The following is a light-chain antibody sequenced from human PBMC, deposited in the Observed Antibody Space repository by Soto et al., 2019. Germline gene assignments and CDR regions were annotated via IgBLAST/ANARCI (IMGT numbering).Light chain of an antibody. Sequence: DIQMTQSPSSLSASVGAGVTITCRASQSVNTYLHWYQQKAGQAPKLLIYDASNLESGVPSRFSGSGSGTEFTLTISSLQPDDFATYYCQHYNSYSEAFGQGTKVDIK. J-gene: IGKJ1*01. V-gene: IGKV1-5*01. CDR1: QSVNTY. CDR3: QHYNSYSEA. CDR2: DAS.